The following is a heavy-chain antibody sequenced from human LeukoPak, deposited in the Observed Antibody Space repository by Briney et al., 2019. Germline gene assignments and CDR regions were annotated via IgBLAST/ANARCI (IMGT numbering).Heavy chain of an antibody. Sequence: SETLSLTCSVSGGSISSSRYYWGWIRQPPEKGLEWIGNIDYSGSTYYNPSLKSRVTISVDSAKSQFSLKLSSATAADTAVYHCALIWSAARNFDSWGQGTLVTVSS. CDR1: GGSISSSRYY. V-gene: IGHV4-39*01. D-gene: IGHD6-6*01. J-gene: IGHJ4*02. CDR3: ALIWSAARNFDS. CDR2: IDYSGST.